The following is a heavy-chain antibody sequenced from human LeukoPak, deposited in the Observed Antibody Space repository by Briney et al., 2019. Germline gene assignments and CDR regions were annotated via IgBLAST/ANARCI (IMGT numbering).Heavy chain of an antibody. V-gene: IGHV1-2*02. CDR1: GYTFTGYY. J-gene: IGHJ4*02. Sequence: ASVKVSCKASGYTFTGYYMHWVRQAPGQGLEWMGWINPNSGGTNYAQKFQGRVTMTRDTSISTAYMELSRLRSDDTAVYYCAREEYGSSSGFDYWGQGTLVTVSS. CDR3: AREEYGSSSGFDY. CDR2: INPNSGGT. D-gene: IGHD6-6*01.